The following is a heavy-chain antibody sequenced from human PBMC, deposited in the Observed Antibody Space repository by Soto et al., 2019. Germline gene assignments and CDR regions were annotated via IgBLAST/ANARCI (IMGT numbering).Heavy chain of an antibody. CDR3: ARDLWLVHLAS. D-gene: IGHD6-19*01. V-gene: IGHV1-2*02. J-gene: IGHJ5*02. CDR2: INPNSGGT. Sequence: ASVKVSCKASGYTFTSYYMHWVRQAPGQGLEWMGWINPNSGGTNYAQKFQGRVTMTRDTSISTAYMELSRLRSDDTAVDYCARDLWLVHLASWGQGILVTVSS. CDR1: GYTFTSYY.